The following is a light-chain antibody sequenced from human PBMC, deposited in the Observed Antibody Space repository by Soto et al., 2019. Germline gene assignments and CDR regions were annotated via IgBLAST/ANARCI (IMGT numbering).Light chain of an antibody. CDR3: QQTYPSRPWT. CDR1: QSINTF. Sequence: DIQVTQSPSSLCASVGDRVTITCRASQSINTFLNWYQQRPGKAPNLLIYGSSNLQIGVPSRFSGSGSGTDFTLTISSLQPEDFATYYCQQTYPSRPWTFGRGTKVEIK. CDR2: GSS. V-gene: IGKV1-39*01. J-gene: IGKJ1*01.